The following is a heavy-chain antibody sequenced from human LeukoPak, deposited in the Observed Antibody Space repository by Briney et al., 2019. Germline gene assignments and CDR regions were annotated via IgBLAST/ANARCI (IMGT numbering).Heavy chain of an antibody. CDR2: IRYDESNK. CDR3: AKDYGISGTGGAWLDP. CDR1: GFTFRNYG. J-gene: IGHJ5*02. Sequence: GGSLRLSCVASGFTFRNYGMHWVRQAPGKGLQWVAFIRYDESNKYYADSVKGRFIISRDNSKNTLYLQMNSLRVEDTAVYYCAKDYGISGTGGAWLDPWGQGTLVTVSS. V-gene: IGHV3-30*02. D-gene: IGHD1-20*01.